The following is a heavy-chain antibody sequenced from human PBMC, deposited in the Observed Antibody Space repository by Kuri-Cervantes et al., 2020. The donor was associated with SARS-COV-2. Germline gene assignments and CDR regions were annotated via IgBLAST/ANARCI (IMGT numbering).Heavy chain of an antibody. D-gene: IGHD1-7*01. J-gene: IGHJ4*02. Sequence: GESLKISCAASGFILDDFGMYWVRQAPGKGLEWVSSITWDGGSTFYADSVKGRFTISRDNSKNTLYLQMNSLRAEDTAVYYCAKDSRIKYNWNSAAPYYFDYWGQGTLVTVSS. CDR2: ITWDGGST. CDR1: GFILDDFG. V-gene: IGHV3-43D*03. CDR3: AKDSRIKYNWNSAAPYYFDY.